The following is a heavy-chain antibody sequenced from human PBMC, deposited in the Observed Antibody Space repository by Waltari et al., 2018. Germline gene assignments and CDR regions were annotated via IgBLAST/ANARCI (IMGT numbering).Heavy chain of an antibody. CDR1: GGPFAGDG. D-gene: IGHD3-3*02. J-gene: IGHJ6*03. Sequence: VQLVQSGGEMRTPESSEKVSCQASGGPFAGDGSSWVRLVPGQSLEWLGLIIPIFGIPDYSQKFQDRLTITADESTSTAYMELSSLTSEDTAIYFCATHKLGISQLYYPMGAWGKGTTVAISS. V-gene: IGHV1-69*12. CDR3: ATHKLGISQLYYPMGA. CDR2: IIPIFGIP.